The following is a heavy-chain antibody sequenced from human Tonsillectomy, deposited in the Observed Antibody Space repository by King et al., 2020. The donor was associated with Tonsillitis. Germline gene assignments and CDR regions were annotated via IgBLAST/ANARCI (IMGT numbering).Heavy chain of an antibody. D-gene: IGHD3-10*01. CDR3: ARDQYYYGSGVDY. Sequence: VQLVESGGGLVQPGGSLRLSCAASGFTFSSYSMNWVRQAPGKGLEWVSYISSSSSTIYYADYVKGRFTISRDNAKNSLYLKMNTLRDEDTAVYYCARDQYYYGSGVDYWGQGTLVTVSS. V-gene: IGHV3-48*02. J-gene: IGHJ4*02. CDR1: GFTFSSYS. CDR2: ISSSSSTI.